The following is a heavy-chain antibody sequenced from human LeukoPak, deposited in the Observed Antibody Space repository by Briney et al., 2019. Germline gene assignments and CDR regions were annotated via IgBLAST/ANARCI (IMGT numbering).Heavy chain of an antibody. V-gene: IGHV3-33*01. CDR3: ARSGMAVAATPWD. D-gene: IGHD6-19*01. CDR2: IWYDGSNA. CDR1: GFTFSTHG. J-gene: IGHJ1*01. Sequence: GGSLRLSCAASGFTFSTHGMHWVRQTPGKGLEWIAVIWYDGSNAYYADSVKGRFTISRDSSKSTLYLQMNNLRAEDTAVYYCARSGMAVAATPWDWGQGTLVTVSS.